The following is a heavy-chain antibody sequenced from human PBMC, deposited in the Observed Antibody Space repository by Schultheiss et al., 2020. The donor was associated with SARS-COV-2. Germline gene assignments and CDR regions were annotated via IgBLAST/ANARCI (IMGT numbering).Heavy chain of an antibody. CDR2: ISGSDYST. J-gene: IGHJ1*01. Sequence: GGSLRLSCAASGFTFSSYAMHWVRQAPGKGLEWVSAISGSDYSTYYADSVKGRFTISRDNAKNSLYLQMNSLRAEDTAVYYCAKTGGFTMIEEYFQHWGQGTLVTVSS. CDR1: GFTFSSYA. CDR3: AKTGGFTMIEEYFQH. D-gene: IGHD3-22*01. V-gene: IGHV3-23*01.